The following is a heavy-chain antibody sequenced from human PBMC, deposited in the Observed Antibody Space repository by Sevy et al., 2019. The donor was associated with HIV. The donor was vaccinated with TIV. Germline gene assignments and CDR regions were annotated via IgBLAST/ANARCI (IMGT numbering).Heavy chain of an antibody. CDR3: AKEGRQTQGLMTSYSDL. D-gene: IGHD2-8*01. V-gene: IGHV3-30*02. CDR1: AVVFTSYG. CDR2: MRSDGTYT. Sequence: GGSLRLSCETSAVVFTSYGIHWVRQAPSKGLEWVAFMRSDGTYTYYADSVRGRFTISRDLPKNAMYLHMSSLRPEDTAIYYCAKEGRQTQGLMTSYSDLWGRGTLVTVSS. J-gene: IGHJ2*01.